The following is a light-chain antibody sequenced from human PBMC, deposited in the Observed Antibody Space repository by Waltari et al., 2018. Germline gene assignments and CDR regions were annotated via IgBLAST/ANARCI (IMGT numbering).Light chain of an antibody. J-gene: IGKJ2*01. CDR2: KVS. V-gene: IGKV2-30*01. CDR1: QSLVYSDGNTY. CDR3: MQGTDWPYT. Sequence: DVVMTQSPLSLPVTLGQPASISCRSSQSLVYSDGNTYLNWFQQRPGQTPRRLIYKVSNRDSGVPDRFSGSGSGTVFTLRISRVEAEDVADYYCMQGTDWPYTFGQGTKLEIK.